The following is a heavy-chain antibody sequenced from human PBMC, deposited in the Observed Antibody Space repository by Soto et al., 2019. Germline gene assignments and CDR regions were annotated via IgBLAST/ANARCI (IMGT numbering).Heavy chain of an antibody. CDR3: ARDMSRLSPYYDSSGYWAY. V-gene: IGHV1-3*01. Sequence: ASVKVSCKASGYTFTSYAMHWVRQAPGQRLEWMGWINAGNGNTKYSQKFQGRVTITRDTSASTAYMELRSLRSDDTAVYYCARDMSRLSPYYDSSGYWAYWGQGTLVTVSS. D-gene: IGHD3-22*01. J-gene: IGHJ4*02. CDR2: INAGNGNT. CDR1: GYTFTSYA.